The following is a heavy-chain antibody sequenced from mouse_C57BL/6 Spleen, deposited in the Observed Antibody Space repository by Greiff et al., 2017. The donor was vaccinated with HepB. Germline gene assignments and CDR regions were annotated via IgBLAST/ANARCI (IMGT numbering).Heavy chain of an antibody. CDR1: GFTFSDYG. D-gene: IGHD1-1*01. CDR3: ARGGYGGSYDFDY. J-gene: IGHJ2*01. Sequence: EVQVVESGGGLVKPGGSLKLSCAASGFTFSDYGMHWVRQAPEKGLEWVAYISSGSSTIYYADTVKGRFTISRDNAKNTLFLQMTSQRSEDTAMYYCARGGYGGSYDFDYWGQGTTLTVSS. V-gene: IGHV5-17*01. CDR2: ISSGSSTI.